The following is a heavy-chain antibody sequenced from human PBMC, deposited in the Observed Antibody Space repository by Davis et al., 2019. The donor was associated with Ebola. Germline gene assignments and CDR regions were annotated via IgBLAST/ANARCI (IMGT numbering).Heavy chain of an antibody. CDR2: IKQDGSEK. Sequence: PGGSLRLSCAASGFTFSSYWMSWVRQAPGKGLEWVANIKQDGSEKYYVDSVKGRFTISRDNAKNSLYLQMNSLRTEDTAVYYCARDISSSSLFYYGMDVWGKGTTVTVSS. V-gene: IGHV3-7*01. CDR3: ARDISSSSLFYYGMDV. J-gene: IGHJ6*04. CDR1: GFTFSSYW. D-gene: IGHD6-6*01.